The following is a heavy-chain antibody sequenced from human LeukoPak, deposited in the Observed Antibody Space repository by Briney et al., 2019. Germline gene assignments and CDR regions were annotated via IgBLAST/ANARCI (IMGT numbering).Heavy chain of an antibody. J-gene: IGHJ4*02. V-gene: IGHV4-61*01. CDR3: ARVAVVRGLMYFDY. CDR2: IYYSGST. Sequence: PSETLSLTCTVSGGSVISGSYYWSWIRQPPGKGLEGIAYIYYSGSTNYNPSLKSRVTISVDTSKNQFSLKLSSVTAADTAVYYCARVAVVRGLMYFDYWGQGTLVTVSS. D-gene: IGHD3-10*01. CDR1: GGSVISGSYY.